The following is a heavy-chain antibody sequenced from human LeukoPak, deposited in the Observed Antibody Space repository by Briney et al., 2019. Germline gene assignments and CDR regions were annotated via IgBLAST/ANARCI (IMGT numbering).Heavy chain of an antibody. CDR3: ARGRVSSSTWYSTYYYFFYMDF. V-gene: IGHV4-59*01. D-gene: IGHD4-11*01. Sequence: SETLSLTCTVSGDSISTYYWSWIRQPPGKGLEWIGYVDHTGSTKFNPSLNGRVSISRDTSNNFFSLRLRSVTAADTAVYFCARGRVSSSTWYSTYYYFFYMDFWGKGTTVTVSS. J-gene: IGHJ6*03. CDR1: GDSISTYY. CDR2: VDHTGST.